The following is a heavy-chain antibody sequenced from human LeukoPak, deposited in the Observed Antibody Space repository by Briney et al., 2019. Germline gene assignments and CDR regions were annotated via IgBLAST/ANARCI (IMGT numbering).Heavy chain of an antibody. J-gene: IGHJ4*02. CDR3: ARESTSGPRDFDY. CDR1: GGSFSGYY. CDR2: INHSGST. D-gene: IGHD2-2*01. Sequence: SETLSLTCAVYGGSFSGYYWSWIRQPPGKGLEWIGEINHSGSTNYNPSLKSRVTISVDTSKNQLSLKLSSVTAADTAVYYCARESTSGPRDFDYWGQGTLVTVSS. V-gene: IGHV4-34*01.